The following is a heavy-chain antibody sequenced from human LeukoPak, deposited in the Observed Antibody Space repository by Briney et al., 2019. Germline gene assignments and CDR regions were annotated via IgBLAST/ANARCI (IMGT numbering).Heavy chain of an antibody. CDR3: AKESPDNHFDY. D-gene: IGHD1-14*01. CDR2: ISGSGGRT. CDR1: GFTFTTYT. Sequence: GGSLRLSCVASGFTFTTYTMSWVRQAPGEGLEWVSGISGSGGRTYYADSVRGRFTISRDNSKNTLHLLMNSLRADDTAVYYCAKESPDNHFDYWGQGTLVTVSS. J-gene: IGHJ4*02. V-gene: IGHV3-23*01.